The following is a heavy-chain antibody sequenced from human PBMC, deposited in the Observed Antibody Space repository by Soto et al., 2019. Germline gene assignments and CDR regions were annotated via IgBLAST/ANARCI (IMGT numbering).Heavy chain of an antibody. D-gene: IGHD3-3*01. Sequence: SQTLSLTCAISGDSVSSNSAAWNWIRQSPSRGLEWLGRTYYRSKWYNDYAVSVKSRITINPDTSKNQFSLQLNSVTPEDTAVYYCARGIWDNYDFCSCYSYYYYYYMYVWGKGTTVTVSS. CDR3: ARGIWDNYDFCSCYSYYYYYYMYV. J-gene: IGHJ6*03. CDR1: GDSVSSNSAA. V-gene: IGHV6-1*01. CDR2: TYYRSKWYN.